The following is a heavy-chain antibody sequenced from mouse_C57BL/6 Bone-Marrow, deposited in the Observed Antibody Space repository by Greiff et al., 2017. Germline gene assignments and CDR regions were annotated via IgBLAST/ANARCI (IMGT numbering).Heavy chain of an antibody. CDR1: GYSITSGYY. CDR3: ARWGTTVVATKDYFDY. D-gene: IGHD1-1*01. CDR2: ISYDGSN. Sequence: ESGPGLVKPSQSLSLTCSVTGYSITSGYYWNWIRQFPGNKLEWMGYISYDGSNNYNPSLKNRISITRDTSKNQFFLKLNSVTTEDTATYYCARWGTTVVATKDYFDYWGQGTTLTVSS. J-gene: IGHJ2*01. V-gene: IGHV3-6*01.